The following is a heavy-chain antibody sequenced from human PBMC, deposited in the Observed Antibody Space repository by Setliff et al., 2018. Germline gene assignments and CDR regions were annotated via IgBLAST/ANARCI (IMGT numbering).Heavy chain of an antibody. CDR3: TTGPRDSRNYLNWLGS. Sequence: SETLSLTCTVSGGSISSGTYYWSWIRQPAGKGLEWIGRLHTSGSNDYNPSLKSRVTISVDTSKNQFSLRLRSVTAADTAVYYCTTGPRDSRNYLNWLGSWGQGTLVTVSS. CDR1: GGSISSGTYY. D-gene: IGHD4-4*01. V-gene: IGHV4-61*02. J-gene: IGHJ5*01. CDR2: LHTSGSN.